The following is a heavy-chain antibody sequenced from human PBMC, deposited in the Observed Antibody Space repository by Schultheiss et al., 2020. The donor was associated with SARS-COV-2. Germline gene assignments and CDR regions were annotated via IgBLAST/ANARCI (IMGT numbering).Heavy chain of an antibody. CDR1: GGSFSGYY. V-gene: IGHV3-11*04. CDR3: ARAPPENYYDSSGYPDY. Sequence: LSLTCAVYGGSFSGYYWSWIRQPPGKGLEWVSYISSSGSTIYYADSVKGRFTISRDNAKNSLYLQMNSLRAEDTAVYYCARAPPENYYDSSGYPDYWGQGTLVTVSS. J-gene: IGHJ4*02. D-gene: IGHD3-22*01. CDR2: ISSSGSTI.